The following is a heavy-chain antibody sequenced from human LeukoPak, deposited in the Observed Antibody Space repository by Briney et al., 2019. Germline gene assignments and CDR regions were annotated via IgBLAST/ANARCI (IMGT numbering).Heavy chain of an antibody. Sequence: SETLSLTCTVSGGSISSGDYYWSWIRQPPGKGLEWIGYINYSGNTYYNPSLKGRVLISVDTSKNQFSLKVSSVTAADTAVYNCARSTGTTVVTRGTMDVWGQGTTVTVSS. D-gene: IGHD4-23*01. V-gene: IGHV4-30-4*01. CDR1: GGSISSGDYY. CDR3: ARSTGTTVVTRGTMDV. J-gene: IGHJ6*02. CDR2: INYSGNT.